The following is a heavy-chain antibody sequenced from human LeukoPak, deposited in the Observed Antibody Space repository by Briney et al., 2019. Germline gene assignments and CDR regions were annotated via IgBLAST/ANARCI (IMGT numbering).Heavy chain of an antibody. Sequence: GGSLRLSCAASGFTFSNAWMTWVRQAPGKGLEWVSLIASSGLNTYYADSVRGRFTISRDNSKNTLSLQMNSLRVEDTAIYYCARDIELSTWGLGTLVTVSS. CDR2: IASSGLNT. CDR3: ARDIELST. V-gene: IGHV3-23*01. D-gene: IGHD5-12*01. CDR1: GFTFSNAW. J-gene: IGHJ3*01.